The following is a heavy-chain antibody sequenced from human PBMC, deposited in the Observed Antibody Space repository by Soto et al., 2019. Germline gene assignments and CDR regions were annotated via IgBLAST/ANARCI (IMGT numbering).Heavy chain of an antibody. V-gene: IGHV4-31*03. CDR1: GGSISSGGYY. CDR3: ARSRGYSYGYGGYYYGMDV. CDR2: IYYSGST. D-gene: IGHD5-18*01. Sequence: SETLSLTCTVSGGSISSGGYYWSWIRQHPGKGLEWIGYIYYSGSTYYNPSLKSRVTISVDTSKNQFSLKLSSVTAADTAVYYCARSRGYSYGYGGYYYGMDVWGQGTTVTVSS. J-gene: IGHJ6*02.